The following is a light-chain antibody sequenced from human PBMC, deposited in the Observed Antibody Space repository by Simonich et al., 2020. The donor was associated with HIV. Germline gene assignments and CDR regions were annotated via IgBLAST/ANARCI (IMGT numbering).Light chain of an antibody. CDR3: QQYDNWPPWT. V-gene: IGKV3-15*01. CDR1: QSISSN. J-gene: IGKJ1*01. Sequence: EIVLIQFPATLSVSPGERATLSCTASQSISSNLARYQQKPGQAPRLLIYGASTRATGIPSRFSGSGSGTEFTLTIGNMQSEDFAVYYCQQYDNWPPWTFGQGTKVEIK. CDR2: GAS.